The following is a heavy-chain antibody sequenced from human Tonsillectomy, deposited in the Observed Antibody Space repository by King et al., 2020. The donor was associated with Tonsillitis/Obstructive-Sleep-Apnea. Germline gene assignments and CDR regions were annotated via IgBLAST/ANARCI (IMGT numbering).Heavy chain of an antibody. V-gene: IGHV3-7*03. CDR1: GFTFSNYW. Sequence: VQLVESGGGLVQPGGSLRLSCAASGFTFSNYWVYWVRQAQGKGLEWVANIKQDGSEKYYVDSVKGRFTISRDNAKNSLYLQMNSLRAEDTAVYYCARDKAGGWYFDLWGRGTLVTVSS. D-gene: IGHD3-10*01. J-gene: IGHJ2*01. CDR2: IKQDGSEK. CDR3: ARDKAGGWYFDL.